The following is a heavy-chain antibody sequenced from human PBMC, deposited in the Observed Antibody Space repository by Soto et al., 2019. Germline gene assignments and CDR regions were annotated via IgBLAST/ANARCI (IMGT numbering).Heavy chain of an antibody. CDR1: GFTFSSYG. CDR3: AKDLIAAAVSLY. Sequence: QVQLVESGGGVVQPGRSLRLSCAASGFTFSSYGMHWVRQAPGKGLEWVAVISYDGSNKYYADSVKGRFTISRDNSKNAVYLQMNSLRAEDTAVYYCAKDLIAAAVSLYWGQGTLVTVSS. CDR2: ISYDGSNK. V-gene: IGHV3-30*18. J-gene: IGHJ4*02. D-gene: IGHD6-13*01.